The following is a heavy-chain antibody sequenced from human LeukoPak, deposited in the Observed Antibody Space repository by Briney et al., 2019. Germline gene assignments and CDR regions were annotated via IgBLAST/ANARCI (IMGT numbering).Heavy chain of an antibody. CDR3: ARDGGNYYDSSGHY. CDR2: INLNSGGT. V-gene: IGHV1-2*02. CDR1: GYTFTGYY. Sequence: ASVKVSCKAPGYTFTGYYMHWVRQAPGQGLEWMGWINLNSGGTNYAQKFQGRVTMTRDTSISTAYMELSRLRSDDTAVYYCARDGGNYYDSSGHYWGQGTLVTVSS. J-gene: IGHJ4*02. D-gene: IGHD3-22*01.